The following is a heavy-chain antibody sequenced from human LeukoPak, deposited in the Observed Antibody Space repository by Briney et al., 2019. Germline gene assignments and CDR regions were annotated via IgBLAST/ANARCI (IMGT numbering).Heavy chain of an antibody. CDR1: GFTFSSYG. CDR3: ARDLSAGDDYGADSFGTDY. D-gene: IGHD4-17*01. V-gene: IGHV3-33*01. Sequence: GGSLRLSCAASGFTFSSYGMHWVRQAPGKGLEWVAVIWYDGSNKYYADSVKGRFTISRDNSKNTLYLQMNSLRAEDTAVYYCARDLSAGDDYGADSFGTDYWGQGTLVTVSS. J-gene: IGHJ4*02. CDR2: IWYDGSNK.